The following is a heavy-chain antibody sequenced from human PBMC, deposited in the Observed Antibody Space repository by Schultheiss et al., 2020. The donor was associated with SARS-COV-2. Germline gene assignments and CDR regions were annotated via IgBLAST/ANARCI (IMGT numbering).Heavy chain of an antibody. V-gene: IGHV2-26*01. CDR1: GFSLSNARMG. J-gene: IGHJ4*02. D-gene: IGHD5-18*01. Sequence: SGPTLVKPTETLTLTCTVSGFSLSNARMGVSWIRQPPGKALEWLAHIFSNDEKSYSTSLKSRLTISKDTSKSQVVLTMTNMDPVDTATYYCARTVDTAMVDYWGQGTLVTVSS. CDR3: ARTVDTAMVDY. CDR2: IFSNDEK.